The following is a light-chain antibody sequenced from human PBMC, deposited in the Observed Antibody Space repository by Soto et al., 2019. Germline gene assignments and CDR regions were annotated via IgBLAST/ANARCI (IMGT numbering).Light chain of an antibody. V-gene: IGLV1-40*01. CDR1: SSNIGAGYN. CDR3: QSYDSSLSGWV. J-gene: IGLJ3*02. CDR2: GNS. Sequence: QSVLTQPPSVSGAPGQRVTISCTGSSSNIGAGYNVHWYQQLPGTAPKLLIFGNSNRPSRVPDRLSGSKSGTSASLAITGLQAEDEADYYCQSYDSSLSGWVFGGGTKLTVL.